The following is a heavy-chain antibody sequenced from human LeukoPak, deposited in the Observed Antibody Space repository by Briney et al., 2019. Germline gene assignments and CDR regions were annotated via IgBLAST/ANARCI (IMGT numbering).Heavy chain of an antibody. J-gene: IGHJ4*02. CDR1: SGSIRSSSYH. Sequence: SETLSLTCTVSSGSIRSSSYHWGWIRQPPGKGLEWIGSIFYSGTTYYNPSLKSRVTISIDTSKNQFSLTLGSVSATDTAVYYCVSPRGFSYGYFDYWGQGTLVTVSS. CDR3: VSPRGFSYGYFDY. D-gene: IGHD5-18*01. V-gene: IGHV4-39*01. CDR2: IFYSGTT.